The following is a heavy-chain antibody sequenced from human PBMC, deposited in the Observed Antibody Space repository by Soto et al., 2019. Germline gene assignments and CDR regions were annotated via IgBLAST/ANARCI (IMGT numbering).Heavy chain of an antibody. J-gene: IGHJ6*02. V-gene: IGHV5-51*01. CDR1: GYNFSIYS. Sequence: PGESLKISCKGSGYNFSIYSIAWVRQMPGKGLEWMGIIYPGDSDVKYSPSFQGQVTISADKSISTAYLQWSSLKASDSAIYYCARQNPMCGKNSDYYHSMDVWGQGTTVTVSS. CDR2: IYPGDSDV. D-gene: IGHD2-21*01. CDR3: ARQNPMCGKNSDYYHSMDV.